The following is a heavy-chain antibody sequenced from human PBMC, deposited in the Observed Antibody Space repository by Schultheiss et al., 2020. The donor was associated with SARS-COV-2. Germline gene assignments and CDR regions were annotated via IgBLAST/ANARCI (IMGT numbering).Heavy chain of an antibody. J-gene: IGHJ4*02. V-gene: IGHV3-74*01. CDR3: ARVINGITSTYFDY. Sequence: GGSLRLSCVASGFTFSSYWMHWVRQAPGKGLVWVSRINNDGSSTSYADSVNGRFTISRDNAKNTLYLEMNSLRAEDTAVYYCARVINGITSTYFDYWGQGTLVTVSS. CDR1: GFTFSSYW. CDR2: INNDGSST. D-gene: IGHD3-10*01.